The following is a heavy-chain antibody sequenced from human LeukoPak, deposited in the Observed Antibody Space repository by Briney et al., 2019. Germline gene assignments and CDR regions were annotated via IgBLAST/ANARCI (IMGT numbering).Heavy chain of an antibody. CDR1: GFTFSSYS. CDR2: ISSSSSYI. Sequence: GGSLRLSGAASGFTFSSYSMNWVRQAPGKGLEWVSSISSSSSYIYYADSVKGRFTISRDNAKNSLYLQMNSLRAEDTAVYYCARFRSVVVAALPLDYWGQGTLVTVSS. D-gene: IGHD2-15*01. CDR3: ARFRSVVVAALPLDY. V-gene: IGHV3-21*01. J-gene: IGHJ4*02.